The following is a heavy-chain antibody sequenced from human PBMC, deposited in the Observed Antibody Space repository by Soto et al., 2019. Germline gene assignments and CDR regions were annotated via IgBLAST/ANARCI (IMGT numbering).Heavy chain of an antibody. J-gene: IGHJ6*03. Sequence: EVQVLESGGGLVQPGGSLRLSCVGSGFMFSNYAMAWFRQAPGKGLEWVSGFGGSGGTYYADSVKGRYTISRDNSKNTLYLQMNSLRVEDTAVYYWAKSQSSLYYMDVWGKGTAVTVSS. CDR2: FGGSGGT. CDR3: AKSQSSLYYMDV. V-gene: IGHV3-23*01. CDR1: GFMFSNYA.